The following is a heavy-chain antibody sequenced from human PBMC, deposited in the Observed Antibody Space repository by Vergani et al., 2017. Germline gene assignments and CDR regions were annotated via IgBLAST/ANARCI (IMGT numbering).Heavy chain of an antibody. CDR1: GGSISSSNW. CDR3: ARANLNYGSGSPLDY. D-gene: IGHD3-10*01. J-gene: IGHJ4*02. V-gene: IGHV4-4*02. Sequence: QVQLQESGPGLVKPSGTLSLTCAVSGGSISSSNWWSWVRQPPGKGLEWIGEIYHSGSTNYNPSLKSRVTISVDKAKNQFSLKLSSVTAADTAVYYCARANLNYGSGSPLDYWGQGTLVTVSS. CDR2: IYHSGST.